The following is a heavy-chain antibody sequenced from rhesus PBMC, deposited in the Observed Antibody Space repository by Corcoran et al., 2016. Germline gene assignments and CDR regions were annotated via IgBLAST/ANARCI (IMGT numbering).Heavy chain of an antibody. CDR2: DNPYNGHT. J-gene: IGHJ3*01. V-gene: IGHV1S2*01. D-gene: IGHD5-24*01. CDR3: ARTYSGSTPDFDF. Sequence: QVQLVQSGAEVMKPGSSLKLSCKASGYTFTDYYMHWVRQAPRQGLEWMGWDNPYNGHTKNAQKFQGGVTMTRDTSPSTAYMELSSLRSDDTAVYFCARTYSGSTPDFDFWGQGLRVTVSS. CDR1: GYTFTDYY.